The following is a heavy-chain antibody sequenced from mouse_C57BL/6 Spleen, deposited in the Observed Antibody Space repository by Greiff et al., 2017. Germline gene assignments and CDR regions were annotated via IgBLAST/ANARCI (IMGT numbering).Heavy chain of an antibody. V-gene: IGHV1-72*01. CDR1: GYTFTSYW. Sequence: QVQLQQPGAELVKPGASVKLSCKASGYTFTSYWMHWVKQRPGRGLGWIGRIDPNSGGTKYNEKFKSKATLTVDKPSSTAYMQLSSLTSEDSAVYYCARCPDGYPWFAYWGQGTLVTVSA. J-gene: IGHJ3*01. CDR3: ARCPDGYPWFAY. CDR2: IDPNSGGT. D-gene: IGHD2-3*01.